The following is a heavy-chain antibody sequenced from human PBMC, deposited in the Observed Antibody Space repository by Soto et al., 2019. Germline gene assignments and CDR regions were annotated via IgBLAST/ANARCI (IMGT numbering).Heavy chain of an antibody. CDR1: GGTFSSYA. CDR3: ARSQGSSTSLEIYYYYYYGMDV. CDR2: IIPIVGSA. V-gene: IGHV1-69*13. J-gene: IGHJ6*02. Sequence: GASVKVSCKASGGTFSSYAISWVRQAPGQGLEWMGGIIPIVGSANYAQKFQGRVTITADESTSTAYMELGSLRSEDTAVYYCARSQGSSTSLEIYYYYYYGMDVWGQGTTVTVSS. D-gene: IGHD2-2*01.